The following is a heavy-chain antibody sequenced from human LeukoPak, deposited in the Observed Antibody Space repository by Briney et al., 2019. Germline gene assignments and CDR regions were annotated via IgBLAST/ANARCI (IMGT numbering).Heavy chain of an antibody. J-gene: IGHJ4*02. CDR3: AKVGYLGSSRDFDY. V-gene: IGHV3-74*01. CDR1: GFTFSSYW. Sequence: GGSLRLSCAASGFTFSSYWMHWVRQAPGKGLVWVSRINSDGSSTSYADSVKGRFTISRDNAKNTLYLQMNSLRAEDTAVYYCAKVGYLGSSRDFDYWGQGTLVTVSS. CDR2: INSDGSST. D-gene: IGHD3-16*01.